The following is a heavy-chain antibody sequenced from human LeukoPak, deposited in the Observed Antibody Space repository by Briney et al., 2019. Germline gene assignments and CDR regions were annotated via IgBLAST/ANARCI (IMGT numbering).Heavy chain of an antibody. CDR2: NYYSGST. CDR1: GGSISSSSYY. Sequence: SETLSLTCTVSGGSISSSSYYWGWIRQPPGKGLEWIGSNYYSGSTYYNPSLKSRVTISVDTSKNQFSLKLSSVTAADTAVYYCARVALRTNYYFDYWGQGTLVTVSS. CDR3: ARVALRTNYYFDY. D-gene: IGHD1-14*01. J-gene: IGHJ4*02. V-gene: IGHV4-39*07.